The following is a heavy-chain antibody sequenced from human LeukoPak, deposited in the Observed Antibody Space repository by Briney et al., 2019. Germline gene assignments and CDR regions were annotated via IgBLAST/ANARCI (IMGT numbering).Heavy chain of an antibody. CDR2: IKHDGSEK. V-gene: IGHV3-7*01. Sequence: GGSLRLSCAASGLTFSRHWMTWVRQAPGKGLEWVANIKHDGSEKNYVDSVKGRFTISRDNAKNTLYLQMNSLRAEDTAVYYCTRDQDDDAAGATLDYWGQGTLVTVSS. CDR3: TRDQDDDAAGATLDY. CDR1: GLTFSRHW. J-gene: IGHJ4*02. D-gene: IGHD1-26*01.